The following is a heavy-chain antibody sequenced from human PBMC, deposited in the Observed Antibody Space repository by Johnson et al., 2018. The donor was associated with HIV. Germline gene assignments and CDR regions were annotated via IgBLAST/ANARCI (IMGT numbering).Heavy chain of an antibody. CDR3: ARAGAVGFDAFDI. J-gene: IGHJ3*02. D-gene: IGHD6-19*01. CDR1: GFTFRTSG. V-gene: IGHV3-33*01. Sequence: VQLVESGGGVVQPGRSLRLSCVASGFTFRTSGMHWVRQAPGQGLEWMAVIWYDGSNKYYADSVKGRFTISRDNSKDTLYLQMNSLRAEDTAVYYCARAGAVGFDAFDIWGQGTMVTVSS. CDR2: IWYDGSNK.